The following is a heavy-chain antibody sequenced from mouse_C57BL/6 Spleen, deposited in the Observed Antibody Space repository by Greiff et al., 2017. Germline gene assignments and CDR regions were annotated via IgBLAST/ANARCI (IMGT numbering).Heavy chain of an antibody. Sequence: QVQLQQPGAELVKPGASVKLSCKASGYTFTSYWMQWVKQRPGQGLEWIGEIDPSDSYTNYNQKFKGKATLTVDTSSSTAYMQLSSLTSEDSGVYYCARLVTTVVATDYWGQGTTLTVSS. V-gene: IGHV1-50*01. D-gene: IGHD1-1*01. CDR2: IDPSDSYT. J-gene: IGHJ2*01. CDR3: ARLVTTVVATDY. CDR1: GYTFTSYW.